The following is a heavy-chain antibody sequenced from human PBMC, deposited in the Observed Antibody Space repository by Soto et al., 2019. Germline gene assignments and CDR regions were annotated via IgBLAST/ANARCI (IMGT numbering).Heavy chain of an antibody. Sequence: GGSLRLSCAVSGFTVSSNYMSWVRQAPGKGLEWVSVLYSGGSTDYADSVKGRFTISRDDSKNTVYLQMNSLRAEDTAVYYCAGEYCSRGSCAFDMWGQGTMVNVS. CDR2: LYSGGST. CDR1: GFTVSSNY. CDR3: AGEYCSRGSCAFDM. D-gene: IGHD2-15*01. J-gene: IGHJ3*02. V-gene: IGHV3-66*01.